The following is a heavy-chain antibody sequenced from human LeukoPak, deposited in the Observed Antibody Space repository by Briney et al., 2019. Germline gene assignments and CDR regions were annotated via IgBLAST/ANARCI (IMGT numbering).Heavy chain of an antibody. V-gene: IGHV4-4*07. CDR1: GGPFDSYS. J-gene: IGHJ4*02. Sequence: SETLSLTCTVSGGPFDSYSWSWIRQPAGKGLEWIGRIYTSRDTSYNPSPKSRLTLSVDTSKNQFSLKLSSVTAADTAVYYCGGYGSGIYYPFSWGQGTLVTISS. CDR3: GGYGSGIYYPFS. CDR2: IYTSRDT. D-gene: IGHD3-10*01.